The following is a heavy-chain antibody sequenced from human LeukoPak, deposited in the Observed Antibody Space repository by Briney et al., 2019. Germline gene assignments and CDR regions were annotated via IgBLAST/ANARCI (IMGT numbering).Heavy chain of an antibody. Sequence: GGSLRLSCAASGFTFGSYAMSWVRQAPGKGLEWVSAISSSGGRTYYADSVKGRFTISRDNSKDTLYLQMNSLRAEGRAVYYCAVGLTTVTTRTSYWGQGTLVTVSS. J-gene: IGHJ4*02. CDR1: GFTFGSYA. D-gene: IGHD4-17*01. V-gene: IGHV3-23*01. CDR2: ISSSGGRT. CDR3: AVGLTTVTTRTSY.